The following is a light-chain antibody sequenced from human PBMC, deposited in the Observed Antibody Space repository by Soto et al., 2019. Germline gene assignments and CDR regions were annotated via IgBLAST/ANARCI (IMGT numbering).Light chain of an antibody. CDR3: CSYAGSYTWV. J-gene: IGLJ3*02. CDR2: YVI. Sequence: QSALTQPRSVSESPGQSVTISCTGTSSDVGDYNYVSWYQQHPGTAPKLMIYYVIKRPSGVPDRFSGSKSGNTASLTISGLQAEDEADYYCCSYAGSYTWVFGGGTQLTVL. V-gene: IGLV2-11*01. CDR1: SSDVGDYNY.